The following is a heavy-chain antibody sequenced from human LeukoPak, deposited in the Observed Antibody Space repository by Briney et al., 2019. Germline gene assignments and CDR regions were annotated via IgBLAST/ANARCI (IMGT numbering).Heavy chain of an antibody. D-gene: IGHD6-19*01. J-gene: IGHJ4*02. CDR1: GFTFSSYG. CDR3: TKGGHSSGWAPDY. Sequence: GGSLRLSCAASGFTFSSYGMSWVRQAPGKGLKWVSAISGSGDSTYYADSVKGRFTISRDNSKNTLYLQMNSLRAEDTAVYYCTKGGHSSGWAPDYWGQGTLVTVSS. V-gene: IGHV3-23*01. CDR2: ISGSGDST.